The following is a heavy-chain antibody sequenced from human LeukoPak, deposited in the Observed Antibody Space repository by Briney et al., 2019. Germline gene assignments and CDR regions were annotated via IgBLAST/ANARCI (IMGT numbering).Heavy chain of an antibody. V-gene: IGHV3-11*01. D-gene: IGHD4-11*01. J-gene: IGHJ4*02. Sequence: GGSLRLSCAASGFTFSDYYMSWIRQAPGKGLVWVSYIGTTGTTIYYADSVKGRFTISRDNAKNSLYLQMNSLRAEDTAVYYCARGRMTTLYYFDYWGQGTLVTVSS. CDR3: ARGRMTTLYYFDY. CDR2: IGTTGTTI. CDR1: GFTFSDYY.